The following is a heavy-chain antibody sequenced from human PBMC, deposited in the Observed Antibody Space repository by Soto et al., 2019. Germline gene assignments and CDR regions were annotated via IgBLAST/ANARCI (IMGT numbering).Heavy chain of an antibody. V-gene: IGHV4-39*01. Sequence: PSETLSLTCTVSGGSISSSSYYWGWIRQPPGRGLEWIGSFYYSGSTYYNPSLKSRVTISVDTSKNQFSLKLSSVTAADTAVYYCARPKQYGDYVGGFDYWGQGTLVTVSS. CDR2: FYYSGST. CDR3: ARPKQYGDYVGGFDY. CDR1: GGSISSSSYY. J-gene: IGHJ4*02. D-gene: IGHD4-17*01.